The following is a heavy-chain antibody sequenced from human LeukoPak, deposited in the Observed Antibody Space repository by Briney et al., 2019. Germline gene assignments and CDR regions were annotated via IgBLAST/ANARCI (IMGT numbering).Heavy chain of an antibody. CDR2: IYTSGST. Sequence: SQTLSLTCTVSGGSISSGNYYWYWIRQPAGKGLEWIGRIYTSGSTNYNPSLKSRVTMSVDTSKNQFSLKLSSVTAADTAVYYCARGPYYDFWSGYPFFDYWGQRTLVTVSS. V-gene: IGHV4-61*02. D-gene: IGHD3-3*01. J-gene: IGHJ4*02. CDR1: GGSISSGNYY. CDR3: ARGPYYDFWSGYPFFDY.